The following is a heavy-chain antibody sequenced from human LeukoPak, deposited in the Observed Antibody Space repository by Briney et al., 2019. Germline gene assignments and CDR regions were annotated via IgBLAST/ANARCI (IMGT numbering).Heavy chain of an antibody. D-gene: IGHD6-13*01. Sequence: GGSLRLSCAASGFSFSEFWMTWVRQAPGKGLEWVASITADGGGKYYVDSVQGRFTISRDNAQNSLFLQVSSLRAEDTAIYYCARHPAAGTVDYWGQGTLVTVSS. CDR3: ARHPAAGTVDY. CDR1: GFSFSEFW. J-gene: IGHJ4*02. V-gene: IGHV3-7*05. CDR2: ITADGGGK.